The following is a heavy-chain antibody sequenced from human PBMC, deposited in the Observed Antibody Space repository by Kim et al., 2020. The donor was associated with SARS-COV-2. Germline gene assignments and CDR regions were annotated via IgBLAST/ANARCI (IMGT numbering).Heavy chain of an antibody. D-gene: IGHD3-10*01. J-gene: IGHJ6*02. CDR3: ARVITMVRGDPYYGMDV. CDR1: GGTFSSYA. CDR2: IIPIFGTA. Sequence: SVKVSCKASGGTFSSYAISWVRQAPGQGLEWMGGIIPIFGTANYAQKFQGRVTITADESTSTAYMELSSLRSEDTAVYYCARVITMVRGDPYYGMDVWGQGTTVTVSS. V-gene: IGHV1-69*13.